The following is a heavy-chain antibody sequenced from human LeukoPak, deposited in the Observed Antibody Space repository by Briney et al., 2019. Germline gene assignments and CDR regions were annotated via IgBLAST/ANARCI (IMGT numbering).Heavy chain of an antibody. CDR2: ICPGDSDT. Sequence: GESLKISCKGSGYSFTSYWIGWVRQMPGKGLEWMGIICPGDSDTRYSPSFQGQVTISADKSISTAYLQWSSLKASDTAMYYCARQRSGQWLVQGGLDYWGQGTLVTVSS. J-gene: IGHJ4*02. V-gene: IGHV5-51*01. CDR3: ARQRSGQWLVQGGLDY. CDR1: GYSFTSYW. D-gene: IGHD6-19*01.